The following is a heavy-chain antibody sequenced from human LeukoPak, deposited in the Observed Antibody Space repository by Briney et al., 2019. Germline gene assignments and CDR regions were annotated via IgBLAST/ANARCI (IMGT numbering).Heavy chain of an antibody. Sequence: ASVKVSCKASGGTFSSYAISWVRQAPGQGLEWMGGIIPIFGTANYAQKFQGRVTITADESTSTAYMELSSLRSEDTAVYYCAMLLSVMTTRGMDAWGQGTTVTVSS. CDR3: AMLLSVMTTRGMDA. J-gene: IGHJ6*02. V-gene: IGHV1-69*13. D-gene: IGHD4-11*01. CDR2: IIPIFGTA. CDR1: GGTFSSYA.